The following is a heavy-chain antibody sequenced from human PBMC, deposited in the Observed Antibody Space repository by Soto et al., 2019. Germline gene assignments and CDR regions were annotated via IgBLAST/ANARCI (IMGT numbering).Heavy chain of an antibody. CDR3: AKGQGYYFDATGYTFDY. J-gene: IGHJ4*02. D-gene: IGHD3-22*01. V-gene: IGHV3-23*01. CDR2: ISGSGGST. Sequence: PGGSLRLSCAASGFPFNNYALTWVRQAPGKGLGWVSCISGSGGSTYYTDSVKGRFTISRDDSKNTLFLQMNSLRAEDTAVYYCAKGQGYYFDATGYTFDYWGLGTLVTVSS. CDR1: GFPFNNYA.